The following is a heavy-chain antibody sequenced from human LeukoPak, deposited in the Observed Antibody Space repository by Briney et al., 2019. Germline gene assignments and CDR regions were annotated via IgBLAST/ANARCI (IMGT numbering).Heavy chain of an antibody. D-gene: IGHD3-22*01. J-gene: IGHJ4*02. CDR2: INSDGGST. V-gene: IGHV3-74*01. Sequence: PGGSLRLSCAASGFTFSSYWMHWVRQAPGKGLVWVSRINSDGGSTSYADSVKGRFTISRDNAKTTLYLQMNSLRAEDTAMYYCARGRRDYYDRVDYWGQGTLVTVPS. CDR3: ARGRRDYYDRVDY. CDR1: GFTFSSYW.